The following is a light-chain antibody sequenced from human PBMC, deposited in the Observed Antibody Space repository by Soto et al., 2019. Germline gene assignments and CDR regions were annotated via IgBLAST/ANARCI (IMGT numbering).Light chain of an antibody. CDR1: QRVSSGY. Sequence: EIVLTQSPGTLSLSPGERATLSCRASQRVSSGYLAWYQQKPGQAPRLLIYGASNRATDIPGRFSGSGSGSGTDVTLTISRLEPEGFAVYYCQQYISTPWTFGQGTKV. CDR2: GAS. J-gene: IGKJ1*01. V-gene: IGKV3-20*01. CDR3: QQYISTPWT.